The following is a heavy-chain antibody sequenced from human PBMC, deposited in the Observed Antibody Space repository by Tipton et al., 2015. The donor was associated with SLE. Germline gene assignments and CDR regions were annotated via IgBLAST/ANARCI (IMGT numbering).Heavy chain of an antibody. J-gene: IGHJ3*02. D-gene: IGHD3-10*01. CDR3: AREYQGSFYVNGAFDI. V-gene: IGHV3-7*01. CDR1: GFTVSNNW. CDR2: IGQDGGEE. Sequence: QLVQSGGGLVQPGGSLRLSCAASGFTVSNNWMTWVRQAPGKGLEWVAHIGQDGGEEFYVDSVRGRFIISRDNAENSLYLQMNSLSVEDTAVYYCAREYQGSFYVNGAFDIWGQGTMVTVSS.